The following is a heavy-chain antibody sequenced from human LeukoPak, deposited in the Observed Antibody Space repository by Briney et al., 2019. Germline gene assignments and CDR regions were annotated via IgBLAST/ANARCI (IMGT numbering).Heavy chain of an antibody. V-gene: IGHV4-38-2*02. CDR3: AVLGYCSGGSCYTGSIFDY. CDR2: IYHSGST. J-gene: IGHJ4*02. CDR1: GYSISSGYY. D-gene: IGHD2-15*01. Sequence: SETLSLTCTVSGYSISSGYYWGWTRQPPGKGLEWIGSIYHSGSTYYNPSLESRVTISVDTSKNQFSLKLSSVTAADTAVYYCAVLGYCSGGSCYTGSIFDYWGQGTLVTVSS.